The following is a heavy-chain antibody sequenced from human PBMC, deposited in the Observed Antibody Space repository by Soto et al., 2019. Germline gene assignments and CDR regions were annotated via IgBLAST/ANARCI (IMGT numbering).Heavy chain of an antibody. V-gene: IGHV4-34*01. CDR2: INHSGST. Sequence: SETVSLTCAVYGGSFSGYYWSWIRQPPGKGLEWIGEINHSGSTNYNPSLKSRVTISVDTSKNQFSLKLSSVTAADTAVYYCARVGLRNYYDSSGTIDYWGQGTLVTVSS. J-gene: IGHJ4*02. CDR1: GGSFSGYY. CDR3: ARVGLRNYYDSSGTIDY. D-gene: IGHD3-22*01.